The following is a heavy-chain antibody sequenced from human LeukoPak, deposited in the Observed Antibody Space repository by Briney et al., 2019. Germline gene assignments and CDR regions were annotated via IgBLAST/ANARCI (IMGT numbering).Heavy chain of an antibody. J-gene: IGHJ4*02. D-gene: IGHD5-24*01. CDR1: GGSIGSASAY. Sequence: SETLSLTCTVSGGSIGSASAYWAWIRQPPGKGLEWIGIMYYTGGTYYNPSLKSRVTISGDTSKNQFSLKLSSVTAADTAVYYCASPGGNRWLQFYHFDYWGQGTLVTVSS. CDR2: MYYTGGT. CDR3: ASPGGNRWLQFYHFDY. V-gene: IGHV4-39*01.